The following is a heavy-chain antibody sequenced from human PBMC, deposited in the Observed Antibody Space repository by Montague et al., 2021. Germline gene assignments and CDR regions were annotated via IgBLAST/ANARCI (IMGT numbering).Heavy chain of an antibody. CDR3: TRKGWFGDYGFDI. CDR2: IYYSGTT. D-gene: IGHD3-10*01. V-gene: IGHV4-39*01. Sequence: SETLSLTCTVSGVSISSSNYQWGWLRQPPGKGPEWIGSIYYSGTTYYNPSLRSRVTISVDTSENQFSLKLNSVTAADTAFYYCTRKGWFGDYGFDIWGQGTMVTVSS. J-gene: IGHJ3*02. CDR1: GVSISSSNYQ.